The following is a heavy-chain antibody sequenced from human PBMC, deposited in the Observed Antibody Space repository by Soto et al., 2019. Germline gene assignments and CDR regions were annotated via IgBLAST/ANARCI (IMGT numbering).Heavy chain of an antibody. J-gene: IGHJ4*02. CDR3: AHSRNLITEDAQVGDFDY. CDR2: IYWDDDE. D-gene: IGHD3-10*01. Sequence: KESGPTLVKPTQTLTLTCSFSGFSLTTAGVGVGWVRQSPREALEWLALIYWDDDERYSPSLKTRLTITKDTSKNQVVLKMTNMAPVDTATYYCAHSRNLITEDAQVGDFDYWGQGTLVTVSS. CDR1: GFSLTTAGVG. V-gene: IGHV2-5*02.